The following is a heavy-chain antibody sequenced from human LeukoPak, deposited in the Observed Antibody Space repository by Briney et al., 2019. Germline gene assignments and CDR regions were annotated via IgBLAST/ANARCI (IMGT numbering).Heavy chain of an antibody. CDR3: ARRKRWSGGGAFDI. J-gene: IGHJ3*02. Sequence: PSETLSLTCTVSGGSISNKYWSWIRQPPGKGLEWIGYIYYSGSTNYNPSLKSRVTISVDTSKNQFSLKLSSVTAADTAVYYCARRKRWSGGGAFDIWGQGTMVTVSS. V-gene: IGHV4-59*12. CDR1: GGSISNKY. D-gene: IGHD3-10*01. CDR2: IYYSGST.